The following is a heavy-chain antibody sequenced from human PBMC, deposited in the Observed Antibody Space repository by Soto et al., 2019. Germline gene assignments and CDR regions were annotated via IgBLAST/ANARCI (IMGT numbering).Heavy chain of an antibody. J-gene: IGHJ3*02. CDR1: GFTFSSYA. CDR2: ISGSGGST. CDR3: AKDFGYCSGGSCYSSAFDI. V-gene: IGHV3-23*01. D-gene: IGHD2-15*01. Sequence: GGSLRLSCAASGFTFSSYAMSWVRQAPGKGLEWVSAISGSGGSTYYADSVKGRFTISRDNSKNTLYLQMNSLRAEDTAVYYCAKDFGYCSGGSCYSSAFDIWGQGTMVTVSS.